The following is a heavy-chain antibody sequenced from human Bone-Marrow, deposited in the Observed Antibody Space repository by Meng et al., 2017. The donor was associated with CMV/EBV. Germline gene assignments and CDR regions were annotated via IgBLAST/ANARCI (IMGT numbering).Heavy chain of an antibody. V-gene: IGHV3-73*01. CDR1: GFTFSGSA. J-gene: IGHJ6*01. Sequence: GGSLRLSCAASGFTFSGSAMHWVRQASGKGLEWVGRIRSKANSYATAYAASVKGRFTISRDDSKNTAYLQMNSLKTEDTAVYYCTREGFLEWLLSASPLYGMDVWGPGNTVTGSS. D-gene: IGHD3-3*01. CDR2: IRSKANSYAT. CDR3: TREGFLEWLLSASPLYGMDV.